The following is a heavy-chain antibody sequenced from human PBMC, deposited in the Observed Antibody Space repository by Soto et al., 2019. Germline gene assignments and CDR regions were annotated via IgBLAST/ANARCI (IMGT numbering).Heavy chain of an antibody. D-gene: IGHD1-26*01. J-gene: IGHJ4*02. CDR2: IYHSGST. V-gene: IGHV4-31*03. CDR3: ARMSGTYYGPDY. CDR1: NASITSSGYY. Sequence: QVQLQESGPRLVEASQTLSLTCTVSNASITSSGYYWSWVRQPPGKRLEWIGYIYHSGSTFYSPSLQSRLTMSVDTSKNPFPLAVGSVTGRDPAVYHCARMSGTYYGPDYLGQGTLVTVSS.